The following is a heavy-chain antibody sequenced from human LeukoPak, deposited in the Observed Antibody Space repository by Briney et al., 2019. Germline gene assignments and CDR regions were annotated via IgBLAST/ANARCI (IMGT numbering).Heavy chain of an antibody. J-gene: IGHJ4*02. V-gene: IGHV1-8*01. CDR1: GYTFTSYD. CDR2: MNPNSGNT. D-gene: IGHD4-23*01. Sequence: GASVTVSCKASGYTFTSYDINWVRQATGQGLEWMGWMNPNSGNTGYAQKFQGRVTMTRNTSISTAYMELSSLRSEDTAVYYCARGRRKVFDGGKGDFDYWGQGTLVTVSS. CDR3: ARGRRKVFDGGKGDFDY.